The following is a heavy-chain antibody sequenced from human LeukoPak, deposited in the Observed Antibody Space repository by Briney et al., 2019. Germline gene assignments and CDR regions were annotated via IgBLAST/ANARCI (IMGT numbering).Heavy chain of an antibody. J-gene: IGHJ3*01. D-gene: IGHD3-10*01. V-gene: IGHV3-21*01. CDR2: ISSSGSYI. CDR1: GFTFSSYS. CDR3: ARDSAACRGCAFDL. Sequence: GGSLRLSCAASGFTFSSYSMNWVRQAPGEGLEWVSSISSSGSYIYYADSVKGRFTISRDNAKNSLYLQMNSLRAEDTAVYYCARDSAACRGCAFDLWGQGTVVTVSS.